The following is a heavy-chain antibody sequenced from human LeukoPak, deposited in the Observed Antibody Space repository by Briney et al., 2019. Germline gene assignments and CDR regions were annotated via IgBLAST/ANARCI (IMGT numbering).Heavy chain of an antibody. Sequence: ASVKVSCKASGYTLTGYYMHWVRQAPGQGLEWMGWINPNSGGTNYAQKFQGRVTMTRDTSISTAYMELSRLRSDDTAVYYCARVRAVAGWYYFDYWGQGTLVTVSS. J-gene: IGHJ4*02. V-gene: IGHV1-2*02. CDR1: GYTLTGYY. CDR3: ARVRAVAGWYYFDY. CDR2: INPNSGGT. D-gene: IGHD6-19*01.